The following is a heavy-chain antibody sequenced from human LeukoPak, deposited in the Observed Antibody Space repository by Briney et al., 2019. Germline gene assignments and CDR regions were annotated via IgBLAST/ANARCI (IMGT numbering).Heavy chain of an antibody. CDR1: SGSISSTTYY. CDR2: IYYNGDT. CDR3: ARGPNPAGNSGVFDL. J-gene: IGHJ3*01. Sequence: SETLSLTCTVSSGSISSTTYYWAWIRQPPGKGLEWIGSIYYNGDTYYNPSLKSRVIISADTSKNQFSLKLTSVTAADTAAYYCARGPNPAGNSGVFDLGGKGKKVTVSS. V-gene: IGHV4-39*07. D-gene: IGHD4-23*01.